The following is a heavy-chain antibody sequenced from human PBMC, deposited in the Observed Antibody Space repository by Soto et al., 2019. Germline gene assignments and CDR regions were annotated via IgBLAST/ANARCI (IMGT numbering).Heavy chain of an antibody. CDR3: ARGPPITIFGGAGNWFDP. Sequence: QVQLVQSGAEVKKPGASVKVSCKASGYTFTGYYMHWVRQAPGQGLEWMGWINPNSGGTNYAQKFQGWVTMTRDTAISTAYMELSRLGSDDTAVYYCARGPPITIFGGAGNWFDPWGQGTLVTVSS. D-gene: IGHD3-3*01. CDR2: INPNSGGT. CDR1: GYTFTGYY. V-gene: IGHV1-2*04. J-gene: IGHJ5*02.